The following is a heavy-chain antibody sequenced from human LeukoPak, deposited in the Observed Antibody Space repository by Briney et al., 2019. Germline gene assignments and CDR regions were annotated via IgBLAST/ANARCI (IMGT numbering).Heavy chain of an antibody. CDR2: IIPILGIA. Sequence: SVKVSCKASGGTFSSYAISWVRQAPGQGLEWMGRIIPILGIANYAQKFQGRVTITADKSTSTAYMELSSLRSEDTAVYYCARDYDYGDYVDDYWGQGTLVTVSS. J-gene: IGHJ4*02. CDR1: GGTFSSYA. D-gene: IGHD4-17*01. CDR3: ARDYDYGDYVDDY. V-gene: IGHV1-69*04.